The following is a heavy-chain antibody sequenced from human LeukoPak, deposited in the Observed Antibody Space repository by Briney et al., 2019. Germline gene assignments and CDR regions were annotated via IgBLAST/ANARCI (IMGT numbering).Heavy chain of an antibody. V-gene: IGHV3-23*01. Sequence: GGSLRLSCAASGFTFSSYAMSWVRQAPGRGLEWVSDISGSGGSTYYADPVKGRFTISRENSKSTLYLQMNSLRVEETAVYYCGKRYTWQLVDYWGQRTLVTVS. CDR2: ISGSGGST. CDR3: GKRYTWQLVDY. D-gene: IGHD1-1*01. J-gene: IGHJ4*02. CDR1: GFTFSSYA.